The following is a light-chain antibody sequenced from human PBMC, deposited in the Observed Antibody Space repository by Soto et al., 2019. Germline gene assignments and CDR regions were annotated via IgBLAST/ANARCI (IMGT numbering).Light chain of an antibody. CDR2: EGS. CDR1: SSDVGSYNL. J-gene: IGLJ2*01. Sequence: QSVLTQPASVSGSPGRSITISCTGTSSDVGSYNLVSWYQQHPGKAPKLMICEGSKRPSGVSNRFSGSKSGNTASLTISGLQAEDEADYYCCSYAGSSTSVIFGGGTKLTVL. CDR3: CSYAGSSTSVI. V-gene: IGLV2-23*01.